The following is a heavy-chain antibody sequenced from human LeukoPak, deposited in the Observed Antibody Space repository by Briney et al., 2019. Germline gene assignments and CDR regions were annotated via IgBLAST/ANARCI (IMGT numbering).Heavy chain of an antibody. Sequence: GGSLRLSCAASGFTFSSYAMHWDRQAPGKGLEYVSAISSNGGSTYYANSVKGRFTISRDNSKNTLYLQMGSLRAEDMAVYYCARMRGYCSGGSCHNWFDPWGQGTLVTVSS. CDR2: ISSNGGST. V-gene: IGHV3-64*01. CDR3: ARMRGYCSGGSCHNWFDP. J-gene: IGHJ5*02. CDR1: GFTFSSYA. D-gene: IGHD2-15*01.